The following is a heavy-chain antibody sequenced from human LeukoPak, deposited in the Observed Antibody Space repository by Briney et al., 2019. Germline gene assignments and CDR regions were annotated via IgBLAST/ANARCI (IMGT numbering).Heavy chain of an antibody. CDR2: IKQDGSEK. CDR1: GFTFSSYW. Sequence: GGSLRLSCAASGFTFSSYWMSWVRQAPGKGLEWVANIKQDGSEKYYVDSVKGRFTISRDNAKNSLYLQVNSLRAEDTAVYYCARGGVPRAFDIWGQGTMVTVSS. CDR3: ARGGVPRAFDI. V-gene: IGHV3-7*04. D-gene: IGHD3-10*01. J-gene: IGHJ3*02.